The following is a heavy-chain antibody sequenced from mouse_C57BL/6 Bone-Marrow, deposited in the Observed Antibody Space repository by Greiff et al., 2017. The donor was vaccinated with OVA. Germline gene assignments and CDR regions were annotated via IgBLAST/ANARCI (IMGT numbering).Heavy chain of an antibody. CDR3: TREYYGSSSPYYAMDY. CDR2: ISSGGDYI. J-gene: IGHJ4*01. Sequence: EVQLVESGEGLVKPGGSLKLSCAASGFTFSSYAMSWVRQTPEKRLEWVAYISSGGDYIYYADTVKGRFPISRDNARNTLYLQMSSVKSEDTAMYYCTREYYGSSSPYYAMDYWGQGTSVTVSS. V-gene: IGHV5-9-1*02. D-gene: IGHD1-1*01. CDR1: GFTFSSYA.